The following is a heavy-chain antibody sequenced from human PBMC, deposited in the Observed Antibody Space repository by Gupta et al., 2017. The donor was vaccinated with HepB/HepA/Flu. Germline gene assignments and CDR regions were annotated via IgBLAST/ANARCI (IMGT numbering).Heavy chain of an antibody. Sequence: VPLVESGGCLVQPGGSLRLSCPASGFPFSDFYMTWIRQATGKGLEWLADISGRGTNIYYAQSVKGRFTISRDNAKNSLYRQMNSLRAEDTAGDYCARDGEMAAMRANGGQGTRGTVAS. CDR2: ISGRGTNI. CDR1: GFPFSDFY. CDR3: ARDGEMAAMRAN. V-gene: IGHV3-11*04. D-gene: IGHD5-24*01. J-gene: IGHJ4*02.